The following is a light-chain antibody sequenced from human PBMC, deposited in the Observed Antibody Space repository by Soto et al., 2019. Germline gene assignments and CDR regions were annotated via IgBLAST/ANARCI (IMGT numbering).Light chain of an antibody. CDR2: DAS. CDR1: QSISSW. V-gene: IGKV1-5*01. J-gene: IGKJ1*01. Sequence: DIQMTQSPYTLSASVGDRVTVTCRASQSISSWLAWYQQKPGKAPKLLIYDASSLESGVPSRFSGSGSGTEFTLPISSLQPDDLATYYCQQYNSYSKTFGQGTKVEIK. CDR3: QQYNSYSKT.